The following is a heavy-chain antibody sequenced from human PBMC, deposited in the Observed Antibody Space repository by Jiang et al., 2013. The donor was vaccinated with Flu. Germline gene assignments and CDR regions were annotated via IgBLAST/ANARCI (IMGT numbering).Heavy chain of an antibody. Sequence: GAEVKKPGESLKISCEGSGYSFSSYWVAWVRQMPGKGLEWMGMIYPTDSETKYSPSFQGQVTISADKSINTAYLQWRSLKASDTAMYYCATFRGVVVITPWVXFDPWGQGTLVTVSS. J-gene: IGHJ5*02. CDR2: IYPTDSET. CDR1: GYSFSSYW. CDR3: ATFRGVVVITPWVXFDP. V-gene: IGHV5-51*03. D-gene: IGHD3-22*01.